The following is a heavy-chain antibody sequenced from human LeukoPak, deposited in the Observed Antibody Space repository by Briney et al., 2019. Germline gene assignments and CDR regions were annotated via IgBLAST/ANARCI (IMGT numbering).Heavy chain of an antibody. J-gene: IGHJ4*02. CDR2: IIPILGIA. Sequence: SVKVSCKASGGTFSSYAISWVRQAPGQGLEWMGRIIPILGIANYAQKFQGRVTITADKSTSTAYMELSSLRSEDTAVYYCARGARLGAKYWDYDYWGQGTLVTVSS. CDR3: ARGARLGAKYWDYDY. CDR1: GGTFSSYA. V-gene: IGHV1-69*04. D-gene: IGHD2/OR15-2a*01.